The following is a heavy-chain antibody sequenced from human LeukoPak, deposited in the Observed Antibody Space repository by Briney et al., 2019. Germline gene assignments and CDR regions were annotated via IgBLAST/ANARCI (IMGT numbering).Heavy chain of an antibody. CDR1: GYTFTSYG. CDR2: ISAYNGNT. J-gene: IGHJ5*02. D-gene: IGHD4-17*01. V-gene: IGHV1-18*01. CDR3: ERDVAYGDYRLMES. Sequence: ASVKVSCKASGYTFTSYGISWVRQAPGQGLEWMGWISAYNGNTNYAQKLQGRVTMTTDTSTSTAYMELRSLRSDDTAVYYCERDVAYGDYRLMESWGQGTLVTVSS.